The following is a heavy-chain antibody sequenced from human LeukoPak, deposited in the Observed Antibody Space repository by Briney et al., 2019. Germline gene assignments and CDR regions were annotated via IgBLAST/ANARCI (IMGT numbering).Heavy chain of an antibody. Sequence: GESLKISCKTSGYTSPRNWIAWMRQMPGTGLEEMGIIDVIDSDVRYNPSFQGHVTLLADKSTNTAYLQWNSLKASDTAMYYCARFGAFPAFDYWGQGTLVTVSS. V-gene: IGHV5-51*01. CDR2: IDVIDSDV. J-gene: IGHJ4*02. D-gene: IGHD3-3*02. CDR3: ARFGAFPAFDY. CDR1: GYTSPRNW.